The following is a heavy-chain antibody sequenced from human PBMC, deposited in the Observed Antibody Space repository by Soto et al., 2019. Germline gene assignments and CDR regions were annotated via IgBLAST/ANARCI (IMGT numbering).Heavy chain of an antibody. D-gene: IGHD7-27*01. CDR1: GFTLSSFA. CDR3: ARVGNVPYYYGMDF. V-gene: IGHV3-48*03. CDR2: IGATSSSGSNF. J-gene: IGHJ6*02. Sequence: EVQLEESGGGLVQPGGSLRLSCAASGFTLSSFALNWVRQAPGTGLEWVSYIGATSSSGSNFYYAASVKGRFTISRDSSKKPVFLQIISLRDGSAAIYYCARVGNVPYYYGMDFWCQGTTVTDAS.